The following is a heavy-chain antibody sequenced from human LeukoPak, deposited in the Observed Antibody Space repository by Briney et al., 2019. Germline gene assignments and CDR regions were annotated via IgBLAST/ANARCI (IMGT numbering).Heavy chain of an antibody. CDR3: ARLAEHIAPFDP. D-gene: IGHD6-13*01. Sequence: GASAKVSCKASGYTFTSYGISWVRQAPRQGLEWMGWISAYNGNTNYAQKLPGRVTMATDTSTSTAYMELRSLRSDDTAVYYCARLAEHIAPFDPWGQGTLVTVSS. V-gene: IGHV1-18*01. CDR1: GYTFTSYG. J-gene: IGHJ5*02. CDR2: ISAYNGNT.